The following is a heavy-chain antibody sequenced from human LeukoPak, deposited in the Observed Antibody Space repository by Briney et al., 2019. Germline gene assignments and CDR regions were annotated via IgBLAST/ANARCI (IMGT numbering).Heavy chain of an antibody. V-gene: IGHV3-13*01. D-gene: IGHD1-1*01. Sequence: PGGSLRLSCAASGFTFSSYDMHWVRQATGKGLEWVSAIGTAGDTYYPGSVKGRFTISRENAKNSLYLQMNSLRAGGTAVYYCAEDQQLQPFHYWGQGTLVTVSS. CDR1: GFTFSSYD. CDR3: AEDQQLQPFHY. J-gene: IGHJ4*02. CDR2: IGTAGDT.